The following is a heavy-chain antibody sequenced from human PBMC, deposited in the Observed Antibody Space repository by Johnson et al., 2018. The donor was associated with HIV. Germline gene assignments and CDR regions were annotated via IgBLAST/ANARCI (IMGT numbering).Heavy chain of an antibody. D-gene: IGHD5-18*01. CDR3: VRERQSGTMQLWLRVNDAFDI. CDR1: GFTFDDYG. V-gene: IGHV3-74*01. Sequence: VQLVESGGGVVQPGRSLRLSCAASGFTFDDYGMSWVRQVPGKGLVWVARINNDGSSTSYADSVKGRFTISRDNAKNTLYLQMNSLRAEDTAAFYCVRERQSGTMQLWLRVNDAFDIWGQGTMVTVSS. J-gene: IGHJ3*02. CDR2: INNDGSST.